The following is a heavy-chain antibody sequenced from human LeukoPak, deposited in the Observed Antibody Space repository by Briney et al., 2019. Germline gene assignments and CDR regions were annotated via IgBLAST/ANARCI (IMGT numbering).Heavy chain of an antibody. CDR3: TRDLGGGWFDP. CDR2: IQTSGTT. V-gene: IGHV4-4*07. D-gene: IGHD3-10*01. CDR1: GDSISGYY. Sequence: PSETLSLTCTVSGDSISGYYWSWIRQPAGEGLEWIGRIQTSGTTNYNPSLKSRITVSVDTSRNQISLKLTFVTAADTAVYYCTRDLGGGWFDPWGQGAPVIVSS. J-gene: IGHJ5*02.